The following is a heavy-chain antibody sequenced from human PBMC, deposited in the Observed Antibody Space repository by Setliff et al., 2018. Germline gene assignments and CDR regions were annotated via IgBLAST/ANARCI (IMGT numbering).Heavy chain of an antibody. V-gene: IGHV4-39*01. CDR1: GGSISSSSYY. Sequence: SETLSLTCTVSGGSISSSSYYWGWIRQPPGKGLEWIGRIYYSGSTYYNPSLKSRVTISVDTSKNQFSLKLSSVTAADTAVYSCARQDFSGYKHRAFDIWGKGTMGTVSS. CDR3: ARQDFSGYKHRAFDI. J-gene: IGHJ3*02. D-gene: IGHD5-12*01. CDR2: IYYSGST.